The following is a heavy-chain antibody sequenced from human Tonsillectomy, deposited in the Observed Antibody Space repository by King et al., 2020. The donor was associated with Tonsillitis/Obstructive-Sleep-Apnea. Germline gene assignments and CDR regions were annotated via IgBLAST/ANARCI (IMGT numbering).Heavy chain of an antibody. CDR2: IYSSGST. CDR1: GGSISSSSYY. CDR3: AREFVWGSYRYPYFDQ. D-gene: IGHD3-16*02. Sequence: QLQESGPGLVKPSETLSLTCTVSGGSISSSSYYWDWIRQPPGKGLEWIGSIYSSGSTYYNPSLKSRVTISVDTSKNQFSLKLSSVTAADTAVYYCAREFVWGSYRYPYFDQWGQGTLVTVSS. J-gene: IGHJ4*02. V-gene: IGHV4-39*02.